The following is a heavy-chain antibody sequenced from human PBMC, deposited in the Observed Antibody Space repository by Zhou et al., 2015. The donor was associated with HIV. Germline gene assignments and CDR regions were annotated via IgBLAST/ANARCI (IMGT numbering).Heavy chain of an antibody. CDR2: FIPMFDIE. Sequence: QVQLVQSGTEVKRPGSSVKVSCKASGSTFSGSDISWVRQAPGQGLEWMGRFIPMFDIENHAQKFRGRLTISADKSTGAAYMELNSLRSEDAAVYYCARSSGNYDFAFDLWGQGTRVIVSS. CDR1: GSTFSGSD. CDR3: ARSSGNYDFAFDL. D-gene: IGHD3-22*01. V-gene: IGHV1-69*09. J-gene: IGHJ3*01.